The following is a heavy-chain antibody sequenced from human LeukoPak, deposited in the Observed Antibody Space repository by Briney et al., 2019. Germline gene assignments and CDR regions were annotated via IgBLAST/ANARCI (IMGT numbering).Heavy chain of an antibody. Sequence: GASVKVSCKASGYTFTSYDINWVRQATGQGLEWMGWMNPNSGNTGYAQKFQGRVTMTRNTSISIAYMELSSLRSDDTAVYYCARDRMSSSWYDWFDPWGQGTLVTVTS. J-gene: IGHJ5*02. V-gene: IGHV1-8*01. CDR2: MNPNSGNT. CDR3: ARDRMSSSWYDWFDP. CDR1: GYTFTSYD. D-gene: IGHD6-13*01.